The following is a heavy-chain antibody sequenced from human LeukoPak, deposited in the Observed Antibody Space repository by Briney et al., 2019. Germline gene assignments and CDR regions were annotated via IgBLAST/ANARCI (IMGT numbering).Heavy chain of an antibody. V-gene: IGHV3-64*02. CDR3: ARAPSSRFLDY. Sequence: GGSLRLSCAASGFTFNNFAIHWVRQPPGKGLEYVSAISSNAVNTYYGDSVKGRFTISRDSSKNTVFLQMDSLRPEDMAVYYCARAPSSRFLDYWGQGTLVTVSS. D-gene: IGHD3-16*01. CDR1: GFTFNNFA. CDR2: ISSNAVNT. J-gene: IGHJ4*02.